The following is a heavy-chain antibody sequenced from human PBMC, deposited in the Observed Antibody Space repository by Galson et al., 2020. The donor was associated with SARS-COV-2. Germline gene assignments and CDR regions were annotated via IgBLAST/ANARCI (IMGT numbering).Heavy chain of an antibody. CDR3: AAGNMGWLDP. J-gene: IGHJ5*02. V-gene: IGHV6-1*01. Sequence: SETLSLTCGISGDTVSSDSAAWNWIRQSPSRGLEWLGWTYYRSKWYNEYGVSVKSRITIKPDTSKNQLILQLNSVTPEDTAVYYCAAGNMGWLDPWGQGTLVIVSS. CDR2: TYYRSKWYN. D-gene: IGHD3-10*01. CDR1: GDTVSSDSAA.